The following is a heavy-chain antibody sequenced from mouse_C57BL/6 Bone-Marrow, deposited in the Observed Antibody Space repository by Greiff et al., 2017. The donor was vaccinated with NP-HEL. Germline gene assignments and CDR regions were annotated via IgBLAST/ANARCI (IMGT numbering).Heavy chain of an antibody. CDR3: ARGITTVVGDY. J-gene: IGHJ2*01. Sequence: QVQLQQPGAELVKPGASVKLSCKASGYAFSSSWMNWVKQRPGKGLEWIGRIYPGDGDTNYNGKFKGKATLTADKSSSTAYMQLSSLTSEDSAVYFCARGITTVVGDYWGQGTTLTVSS. D-gene: IGHD1-1*01. CDR1: GYAFSSSW. CDR2: IYPGDGDT. V-gene: IGHV1-82*01.